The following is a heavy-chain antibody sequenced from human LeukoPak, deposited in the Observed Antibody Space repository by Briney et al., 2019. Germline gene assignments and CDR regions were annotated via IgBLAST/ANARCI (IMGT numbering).Heavy chain of an antibody. Sequence: PSETLSLTCAVSGGSTSSSSYYWGWIRQPPGKGPEWIGSIYYSGSTYYNPSLKSRVTISVDTSKNQFSLKLTSVTAADTAVYYCARLSGSYHDFWGQGILVTVSS. CDR2: IYYSGST. CDR1: GGSTSSSSYY. J-gene: IGHJ4*02. D-gene: IGHD1-26*01. CDR3: ARLSGSYHDF. V-gene: IGHV4-39*01.